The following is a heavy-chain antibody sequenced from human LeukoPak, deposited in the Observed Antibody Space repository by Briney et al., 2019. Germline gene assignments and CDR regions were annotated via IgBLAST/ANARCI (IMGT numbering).Heavy chain of an antibody. D-gene: IGHD2-2*01. CDR2: ISDDSSFT. CDR3: AKAEDIVVVPAAGDY. CDR1: GLRFRSYA. J-gene: IGHJ4*02. Sequence: GGSLRLSCVASGLRFRSYAMNWVRQAPGKGLECISTISDDSSFTYYADSVKGRFTISRDNSKNTLYLQMNSLRAEDTAVYYCAKAEDIVVVPAAGDYWGQGTLVTVSS. V-gene: IGHV3-23*01.